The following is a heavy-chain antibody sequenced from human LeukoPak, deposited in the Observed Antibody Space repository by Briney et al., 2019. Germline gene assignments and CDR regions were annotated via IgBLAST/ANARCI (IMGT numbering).Heavy chain of an antibody. CDR2: ISNSGTA. CDR3: ARVVRGAVTSNCFDP. D-gene: IGHD4-17*01. Sequence: PSETLSLTCTVSGGSINDYYWTWIRQAPGKGLEWIGYISNSGTADYNPSLKSRVTMSVDTSNNEFSLRLTSVTAADTAMYYCARVVRGAVTSNCFDPWGQGTLVTVSS. V-gene: IGHV4-59*01. J-gene: IGHJ5*02. CDR1: GGSINDYY.